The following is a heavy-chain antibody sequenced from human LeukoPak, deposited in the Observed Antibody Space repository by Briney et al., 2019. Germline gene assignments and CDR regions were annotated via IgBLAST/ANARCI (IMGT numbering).Heavy chain of an antibody. CDR3: AGGYSSSWYCDY. CDR1: GYTFTGYY. Sequence: ASVKVSCKASGYTFTGYYMHWVRQAPGQGLEWMGWINPNSGGTNYAQKFQGRVTMTRDTSISTAYMELSSLRSEDTAVYYCAGGYSSSWYCDYWGQGTLVTVSS. V-gene: IGHV1-2*02. CDR2: INPNSGGT. D-gene: IGHD6-13*01. J-gene: IGHJ4*02.